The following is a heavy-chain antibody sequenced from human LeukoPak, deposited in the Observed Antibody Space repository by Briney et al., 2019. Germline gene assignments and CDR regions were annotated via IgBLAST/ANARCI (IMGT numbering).Heavy chain of an antibody. D-gene: IGHD3-10*01. Sequence: PSETLSLTCTVSGGSMRSYYWSWIRQPPGKGLEWIGYIYYSGSTNYSPSLKSRVTISLDTSKNQISLKLSSVTAADTAMYYCTRDPGYYGSGQRGAFDYWGQGTLVTVSS. V-gene: IGHV4-59*01. CDR1: GGSMRSYY. J-gene: IGHJ4*02. CDR3: TRDPGYYGSGQRGAFDY. CDR2: IYYSGST.